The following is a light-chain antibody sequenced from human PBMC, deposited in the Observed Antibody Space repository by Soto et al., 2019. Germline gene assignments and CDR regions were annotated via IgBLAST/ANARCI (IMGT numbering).Light chain of an antibody. Sequence: EIVLTQSPATLSLSPRERATLSCRASQSISDFLAWYQQKPDQAPRLLIYGASNRATGIPARFSGSGSGTDFTLTISSLEPEEFAFYYCQQRSNWPPLTFGGGTKVEI. J-gene: IGKJ4*01. CDR2: GAS. CDR3: QQRSNWPPLT. CDR1: QSISDF. V-gene: IGKV3-11*01.